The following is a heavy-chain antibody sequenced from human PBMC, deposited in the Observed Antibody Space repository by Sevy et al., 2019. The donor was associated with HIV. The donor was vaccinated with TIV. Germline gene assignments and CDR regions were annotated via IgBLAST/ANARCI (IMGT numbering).Heavy chain of an antibody. CDR2: INHSGST. V-gene: IGHV4-34*01. J-gene: IGHJ4*02. CDR1: GGSFSGYY. Sequence: SESLSLTCAVYGGSFSGYYWSWIRQPPGKGLEWIGEINHSGSTNYNPSLKSRVTISVDTSKNQFSLKLSSVTAADTAVYYCAIGGFRFRPVVYWGQGTLVTVSS. D-gene: IGHD2-21*01. CDR3: AIGGFRFRPVVY.